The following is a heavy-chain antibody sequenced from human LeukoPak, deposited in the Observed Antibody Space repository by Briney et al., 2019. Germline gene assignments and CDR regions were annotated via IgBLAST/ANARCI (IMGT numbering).Heavy chain of an antibody. CDR2: ISAYNGNT. CDR1: GYTFTSYG. Sequence: ASVKVSCKASGYTFTSYGISWVRQAPGQGLEWMGWISAYNGNTNYAQKLQGRVTMTTDTSTSTAYMELRSLRSDDTAVYYCARVAWNDDHNWFDPWGQGTLVTVSS. V-gene: IGHV1-18*01. J-gene: IGHJ5*02. D-gene: IGHD1-1*01. CDR3: ARVAWNDDHNWFDP.